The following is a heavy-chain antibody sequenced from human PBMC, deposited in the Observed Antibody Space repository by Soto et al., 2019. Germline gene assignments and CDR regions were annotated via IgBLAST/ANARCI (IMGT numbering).Heavy chain of an antibody. J-gene: IGHJ4*02. CDR1: GFTFRSYG. Sequence: QVQLVESGGGVVQPGRSLRLSCVASGFTFRSYGMQWVRQAPGKGLEWVALISDDGSNKYYADSVKGRFTISRDNSKNTQNLKMNSLRAEDTALFYWVGGYYFGDYWGQGTLVTVSS. D-gene: IGHD3-22*01. CDR3: VGGYYFGDY. V-gene: IGHV3-30*03. CDR2: ISDDGSNK.